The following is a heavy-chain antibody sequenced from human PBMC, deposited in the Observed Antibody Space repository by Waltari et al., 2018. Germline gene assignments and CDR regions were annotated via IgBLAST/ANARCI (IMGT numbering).Heavy chain of an antibody. CDR3: ARDDRFYDILTGYYNYFDY. J-gene: IGHJ4*02. V-gene: IGHV4-39*07. Sequence: QLQLQESGPGLVKPSETLSLTCTVSGGSISSSSYYWGWIRQPPGKGLEWIGSIYYSGSTYYNPSLKSRVTISVDTSKNQFSLKLSSVTAADTAVYYCARDDRFYDILTGYYNYFDYWGQGTLVTVSS. CDR1: GGSISSSSYY. D-gene: IGHD3-9*01. CDR2: IYYSGST.